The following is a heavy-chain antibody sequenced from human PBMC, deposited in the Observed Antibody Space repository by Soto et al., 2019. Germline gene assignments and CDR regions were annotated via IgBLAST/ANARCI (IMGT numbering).Heavy chain of an antibody. D-gene: IGHD3-22*01. J-gene: IGHJ5*02. CDR1: GGTFSSYT. Sequence: SAKVSCKASGGTFSSYTISWVRQAPGQGLEWMGRIIPILGIANYAQKFQGRVTITAAKSTSTAYMELRSLRSEDTAVYYCARDLAGYYDSSGYSRQLNWFDPWGQGTLVTVSS. CDR3: ARDLAGYYDSSGYSRQLNWFDP. CDR2: IIPILGIA. V-gene: IGHV1-69*04.